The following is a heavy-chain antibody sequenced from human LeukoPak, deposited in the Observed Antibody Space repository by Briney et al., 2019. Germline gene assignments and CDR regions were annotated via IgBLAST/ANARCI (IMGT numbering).Heavy chain of an antibody. V-gene: IGHV1-69*01. CDR2: IIPIFGTA. Sequence: SVKVSCKASGGTFSSYAISWVRQAPGKGLEWVGGIIPIFGTANYAQKFQGRVTITADESTSTAYLELSSLRSGDTAAYYCASPHHTYYYESSGSTLGFGGQGTRATVPS. CDR1: GGTFSSYA. CDR3: ASPHHTYYYESSGSTLGF. D-gene: IGHD3-22*01. J-gene: IGHJ4*02.